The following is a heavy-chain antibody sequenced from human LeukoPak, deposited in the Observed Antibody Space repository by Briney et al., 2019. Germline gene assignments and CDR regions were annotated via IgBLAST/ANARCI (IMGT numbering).Heavy chain of an antibody. Sequence: GGSLRLSCTASGFTFGDYAMSWVRQAPGKGLERVGFIRSKAYGGTTEYAASVKGRFTISRDDPKSIAYLQMNSLKTEDTAVYYCTRAIVVVPAAILWFDPWGQGTLVTVSS. D-gene: IGHD2-2*01. CDR2: IRSKAYGGTT. CDR3: TRAIVVVPAAILWFDP. V-gene: IGHV3-49*04. J-gene: IGHJ5*02. CDR1: GFTFGDYA.